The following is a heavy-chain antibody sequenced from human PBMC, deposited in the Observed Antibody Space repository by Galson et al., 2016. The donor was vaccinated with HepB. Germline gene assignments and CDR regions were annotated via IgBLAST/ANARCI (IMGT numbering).Heavy chain of an antibody. CDR1: GDTLGTYA. CDR2: IIPMFGTT. Sequence: SVKVSCKASGDTLGTYAISWVRQAPGRGLQWMGGIIPMFGTTNYEQNYQDRVTITADESTNTAYMELRSLRYDDTAMYYCARGRLLSTMATSGVPYYHYGMDVWGQGTTVTVSS. CDR3: ARGRLLSTMATSGVPYYHYGMDV. J-gene: IGHJ6*02. D-gene: IGHD5-24*01. V-gene: IGHV1-69*13.